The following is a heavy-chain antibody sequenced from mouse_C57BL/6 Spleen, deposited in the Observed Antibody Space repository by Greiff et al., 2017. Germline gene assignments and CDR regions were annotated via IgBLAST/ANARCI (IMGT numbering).Heavy chain of an antibody. V-gene: IGHV1-69*01. Sequence: VQLQQPGAELVMPGASVKLSCKASGYTFTSYWMHWVKQRPGQGLEWIGEIDPSDSYTNYNQKFKGKSTLTVDKSSSTAYMQLSSLTSEDSAVYYCARGSDYDEIYAMDYWGQGTSVTVSS. J-gene: IGHJ4*01. CDR2: IDPSDSYT. D-gene: IGHD2-4*01. CDR3: ARGSDYDEIYAMDY. CDR1: GYTFTSYW.